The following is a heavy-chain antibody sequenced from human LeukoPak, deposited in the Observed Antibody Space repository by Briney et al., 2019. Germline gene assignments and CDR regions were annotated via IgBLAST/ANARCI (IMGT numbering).Heavy chain of an antibody. J-gene: IGHJ4*02. D-gene: IGHD6-19*01. CDR1: GGSIDTYY. CDR3: ARAADSSGWTDY. Sequence: PSETLSLTCTVSGGSIDTYYWNWIRQPPGKGLEWIGYVFHTGSTNYNPSLKSRVTISVDTSKNQLSLKLSSVTAADTAVYYCARAADSSGWTDYWGQGTLVTVSS. CDR2: VFHTGST. V-gene: IGHV4-59*01.